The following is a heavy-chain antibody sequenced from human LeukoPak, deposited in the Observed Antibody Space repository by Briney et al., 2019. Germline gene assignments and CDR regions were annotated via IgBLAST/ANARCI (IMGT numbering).Heavy chain of an antibody. J-gene: IGHJ4*02. Sequence: PSETLSLTCTVSGGSISSSSYYWGWIRQPPGKGLEWIGSIYYSGSTYYNPSLKSRVTISVDTSKNQFSLKLSSVTAADTAVYYCARQRVEMATTRDFDYWGQGTLVTVSS. V-gene: IGHV4-39*07. D-gene: IGHD5-24*01. CDR1: GGSISSSSYY. CDR2: IYYSGST. CDR3: ARQRVEMATTRDFDY.